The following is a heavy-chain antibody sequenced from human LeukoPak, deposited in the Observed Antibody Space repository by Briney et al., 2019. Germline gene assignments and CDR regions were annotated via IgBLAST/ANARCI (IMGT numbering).Heavy chain of an antibody. Sequence: GGSLRLSCAASGFTFSSYSMHWVRQAPGKGLEWVAVITYDRSNKYYADSVKGRFTISRDNSKNTLYLQMNSLRAEDTAVYYCAKDWYGSGNDWGQGTLVTVSS. CDR1: GFTFSSYS. CDR3: AKDWYGSGND. D-gene: IGHD3-10*01. CDR2: ITYDRSNK. J-gene: IGHJ4*02. V-gene: IGHV3-30*18.